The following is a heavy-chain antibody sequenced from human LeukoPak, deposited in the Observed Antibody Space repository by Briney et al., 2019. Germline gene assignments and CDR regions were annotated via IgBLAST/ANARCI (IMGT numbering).Heavy chain of an antibody. J-gene: IGHJ5*02. CDR1: GGSFSGYY. CDR2: INHSGST. D-gene: IGHD4-17*01. CDR3: ARGKDGDYWFDP. V-gene: IGHV4-34*01. Sequence: PSETLSLTCAVYGGSFSGYYWSWIRQPPGKGLEWIGEINHSGSTNYNPSLKSRVTISVDTSKNQFSLKLSSVTAADTAVYYCARGKDGDYWFDPWGQGTLVTVSS.